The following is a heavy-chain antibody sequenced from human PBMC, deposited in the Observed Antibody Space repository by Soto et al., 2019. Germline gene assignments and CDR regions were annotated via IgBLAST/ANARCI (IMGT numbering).Heavy chain of an antibody. CDR3: AKDLGYCSGGSCYSFWFDP. D-gene: IGHD2-15*01. J-gene: IGHJ5*02. Sequence: PGGSLRLSCAASGFTFSSYAMSWVRQAPGKGLEWVSAISGSGGSTYYADSVKGRFTISRDNSKNTLYLQMNSLRAEDTAVYYGAKDLGYCSGGSCYSFWFDPWGQGTLVTVSS. CDR1: GFTFSSYA. CDR2: ISGSGGST. V-gene: IGHV3-23*01.